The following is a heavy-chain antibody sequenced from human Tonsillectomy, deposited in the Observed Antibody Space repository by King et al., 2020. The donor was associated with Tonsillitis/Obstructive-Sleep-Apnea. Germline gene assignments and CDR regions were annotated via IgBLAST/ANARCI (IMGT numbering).Heavy chain of an antibody. J-gene: IGHJ3*02. V-gene: IGHV4-39*01. CDR3: AHPYYYDSSGYFRGDAFDI. Sequence: QLQESGPGLVKPSETLSLTCTVSGGSISSSSYYWGWIRQPPGKVLEWIGGLYYSGISYSNPPLTSRVTISVYTSQNQFSWKLSSVTAAETAVYYCAHPYYYDSSGYFRGDAFDIWGQGTMVTVSS. CDR1: GGSISSSSYY. CDR2: LYYSGIS. D-gene: IGHD3-22*01.